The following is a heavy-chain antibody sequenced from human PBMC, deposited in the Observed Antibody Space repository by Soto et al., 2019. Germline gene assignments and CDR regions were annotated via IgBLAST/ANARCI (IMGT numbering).Heavy chain of an antibody. CDR2: ISGSGGST. V-gene: IGHV3-23*01. J-gene: IGHJ3*02. CDR1: GFTFSSYA. CDR3: AKDRASWNYDILTGLDAFDI. D-gene: IGHD3-9*01. Sequence: PGGSLRLSCAASGFTFSSYAMSWVRQAPGKGLEWVSAISGSGGSTYYADSVKGRFTISRDNSKNTLYLQMNSLRAEDTAVYYCAKDRASWNYDILTGLDAFDIWGQGTTVTVSS.